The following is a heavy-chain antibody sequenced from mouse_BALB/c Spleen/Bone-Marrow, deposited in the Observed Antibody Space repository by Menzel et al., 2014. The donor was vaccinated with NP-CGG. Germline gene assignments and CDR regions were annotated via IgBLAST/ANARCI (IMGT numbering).Heavy chain of an antibody. D-gene: IGHD1-2*01. Sequence: EVQRVESGGGLVQPGGSLKLSCAASEFDFSRYWMSWVRQAPGKGLEWIGEINPDSSTINYTPSLKDKFIISRDNAKNTLYLQMRKVRSEDTALYYCARQGYYGYSDYWGQGTTLTVSS. CDR3: ARQGYYGYSDY. V-gene: IGHV4-1*02. J-gene: IGHJ2*01. CDR2: INPDSSTI. CDR1: EFDFSRYW.